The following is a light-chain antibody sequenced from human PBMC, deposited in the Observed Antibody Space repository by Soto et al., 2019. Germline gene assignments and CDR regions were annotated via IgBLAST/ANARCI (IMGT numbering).Light chain of an antibody. CDR2: EGS. Sequence: QSALTQPASVSGSPGQSITISCTGTSSDVGRYNLVSWYQQYPGKAPKLLIYEGSERPSGVSNRFSGSKSGNSASLTISGLQAEDEADYYCCSYASSNPFVFGGGTKLTVL. J-gene: IGLJ2*01. CDR3: CSYASSNPFV. CDR1: SSDVGRYNL. V-gene: IGLV2-23*01.